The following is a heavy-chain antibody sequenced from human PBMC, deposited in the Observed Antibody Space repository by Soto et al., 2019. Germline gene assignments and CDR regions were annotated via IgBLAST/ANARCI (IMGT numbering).Heavy chain of an antibody. CDR1: GGTFTTYP. CDR2: IIPMFGTT. J-gene: IGHJ4*02. CDR3: ARQFTDGDYQY. D-gene: IGHD4-17*01. Sequence: QVQLVQSGAEVKQPGSSVKVSCKASGGTFTTYPINWVRQAPGQGLEWMGGIIPMFGTTNYAPKFQGRVTITAAESTSTAYMELSSLRSEDTAMYYCARQFTDGDYQYWGQGTLVTVSS. V-gene: IGHV1-69*01.